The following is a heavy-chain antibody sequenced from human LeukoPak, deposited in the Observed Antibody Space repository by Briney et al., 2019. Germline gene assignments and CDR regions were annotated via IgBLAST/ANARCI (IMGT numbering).Heavy chain of an antibody. V-gene: IGHV4-39*01. D-gene: IGHD4-17*01. CDR2: IYYSGST. CDR3: ARHVPDYYGDPTVSYYYYMDV. J-gene: IGHJ6*03. Sequence: PSETLSLTCTVSGGSISRSSYYWGWIRQPPGKGLEWIGSIYYSGSTYYNPSLKSRVTISVDTSKNQFSLKLSSVTAADTAVYYCARHVPDYYGDPTVSYYYYMDVWGKGNTVTVSS. CDR1: GGSISRSSYY.